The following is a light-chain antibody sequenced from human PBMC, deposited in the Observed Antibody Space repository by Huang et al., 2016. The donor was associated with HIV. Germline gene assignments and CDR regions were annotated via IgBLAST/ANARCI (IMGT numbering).Light chain of an antibody. V-gene: IGKV1-39*01. Sequence: DVQMTQSPSYLSASIRDRVTISCLASQNIGSSLNWYQQKPGKTPRLLIYSINKLDSGVPSRFVGSGSGTDFTLTISGLQPEDIAIYFCHQTYFIPVTFGPGSRVDL. CDR3: HQTYFIPVT. CDR2: SIN. CDR1: QNIGSS. J-gene: IGKJ3*01.